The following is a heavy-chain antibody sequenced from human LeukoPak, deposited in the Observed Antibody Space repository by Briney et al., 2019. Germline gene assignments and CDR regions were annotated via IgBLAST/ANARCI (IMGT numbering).Heavy chain of an antibody. CDR3: AKDYYDILTGYPVHYYYYGMDV. CDR1: GFTFSSYA. Sequence: GGSLRLSCAASGFTFSSYAMSWVRQAPGKGLEWVSAISGSGGSTYYADSVKGRFTISRDNSKNTLYLQMNSLRAEDTAVYYCAKDYYDILTGYPVHYYYYGMDVWGQGTTVTVSS. J-gene: IGHJ6*02. CDR2: ISGSGGST. D-gene: IGHD3-9*01. V-gene: IGHV3-23*01.